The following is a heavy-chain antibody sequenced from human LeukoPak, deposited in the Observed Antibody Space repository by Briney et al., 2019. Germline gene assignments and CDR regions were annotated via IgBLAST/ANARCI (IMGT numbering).Heavy chain of an antibody. J-gene: IGHJ4*02. Sequence: SQTLSLTCAISGDSVSSNSAAWNWVRQSPSGGLEWLGRTYYRSKWYNDYAPSLRSRITFNPDTSKNEFSLQLSSVTPEDTGVYYCARVGSGSYSYYFDSWGQGTLVTVSS. CDR3: ARVGSGSYSYYFDS. CDR1: GDSVSSNSAA. V-gene: IGHV6-1*01. D-gene: IGHD1-26*01. CDR2: TYYRSKWYN.